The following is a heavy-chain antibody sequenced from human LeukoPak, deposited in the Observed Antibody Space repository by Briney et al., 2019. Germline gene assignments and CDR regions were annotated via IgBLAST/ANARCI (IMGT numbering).Heavy chain of an antibody. V-gene: IGHV3-23*01. CDR2: IIGSGGST. Sequence: GGSLRLSCAASGFTFSSYAWSWVGQAPGKGRGGVPPIIGSGGSTYYADSVKGRFTISRDNSKNTLYLQMNSLRAEDTAVYYCAKGDIVLMVYAALDYWGQGTLVTVSS. J-gene: IGHJ4*02. D-gene: IGHD2-8*01. CDR3: AKGDIVLMVYAALDY. CDR1: GFTFSSYA.